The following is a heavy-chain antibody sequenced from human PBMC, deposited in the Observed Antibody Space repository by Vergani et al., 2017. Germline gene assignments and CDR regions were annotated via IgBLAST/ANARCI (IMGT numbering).Heavy chain of an antibody. CDR1: EYSFGNYW. V-gene: IGHV5-51*01. CDR2: IYPADSDT. J-gene: IGHJ4*02. Sequence: EVELVQSGPEMRKPGESLKISCKGSEYSFGNYWIGWVRQMPGKGLEWMGIIYPADSDTRKRPSFQGQVTSAADKSISTAFLQWVSLKASDTALYYCARHTTYTDSWGQGTLVTVSS. D-gene: IGHD1-1*01. CDR3: ARHTTYTDS.